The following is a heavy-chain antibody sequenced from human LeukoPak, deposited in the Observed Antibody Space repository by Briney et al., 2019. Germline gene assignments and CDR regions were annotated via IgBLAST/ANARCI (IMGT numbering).Heavy chain of an antibody. J-gene: IGHJ4*02. V-gene: IGHV3-30*18. CDR3: AKGVRGVIAYYFDY. D-gene: IGHD3-10*01. CDR1: GFTFSSYV. Sequence: GRSLRLSCAASGFTFSSYVMHWVRQAPGKGLEWVAVISSDGSDKYYAESGKGRFTISRDNSKNQLYLQMNSLRAEDTAVNYCAKGVRGVIAYYFDYWGQGTLVTVSS. CDR2: ISSDGSDK.